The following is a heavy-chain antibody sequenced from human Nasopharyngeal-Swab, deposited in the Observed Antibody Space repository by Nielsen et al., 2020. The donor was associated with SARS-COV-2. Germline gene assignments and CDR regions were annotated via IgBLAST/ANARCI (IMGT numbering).Heavy chain of an antibody. D-gene: IGHD3-22*01. J-gene: IGHJ2*01. Sequence: SETLSLTCTVSGGSNSSGDYYWSWIRQPPGKGLEWIGYIYYSGSTYYNPSLKSRITMSVDTSKNQFSLKLSSVTAADTAVYYCASNRYYYDSSGYYYWYFDLWGRGTLVTVSS. V-gene: IGHV4-30-4*01. CDR2: IYYSGST. CDR3: ASNRYYYDSSGYYYWYFDL. CDR1: GGSNSSGDYY.